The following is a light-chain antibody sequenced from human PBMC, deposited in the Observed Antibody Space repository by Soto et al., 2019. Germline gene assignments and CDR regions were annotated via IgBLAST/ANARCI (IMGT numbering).Light chain of an antibody. CDR2: AAS. J-gene: IGKJ2*01. V-gene: IGKV1-39*01. Sequence: DIQMTQSPSSLSASVGDRVTISCRASQSISSYLNWYQVKPGKAPRLLIYAASGLQSGVPSRFSGSGSGTDFTLTISSLQPEDFATYFCQQSYRTPPYTFGQGTKLESK. CDR3: QQSYRTPPYT. CDR1: QSISSY.